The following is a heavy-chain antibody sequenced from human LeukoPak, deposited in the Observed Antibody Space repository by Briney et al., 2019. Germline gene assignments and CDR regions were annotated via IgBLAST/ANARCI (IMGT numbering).Heavy chain of an antibody. CDR2: INHSGST. V-gene: IGHV4-34*01. CDR3: ARCLVVPRYYYYYMDV. D-gene: IGHD2-15*01. CDR1: GGSFSGYY. Sequence: PSETLSLTCAVYGGSFSGYYWSWIRQPPGKGLEWIGEINHSGSTNYNPSLKSRVTISVDTAKNQFSLKLSSVTAADTAVYYCARCLVVPRYYYYYMDVWGKGTTVTVSS. J-gene: IGHJ6*03.